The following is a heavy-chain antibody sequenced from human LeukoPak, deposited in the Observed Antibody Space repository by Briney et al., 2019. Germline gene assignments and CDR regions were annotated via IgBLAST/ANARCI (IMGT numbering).Heavy chain of an antibody. D-gene: IGHD4-17*01. CDR2: VSFDSNNL. J-gene: IGHJ4*02. CDR1: AFTFSTYG. CDR3: AKDSTVTYDY. V-gene: IGHV3-33*05. Sequence: GGSPRLSCAASAFTFSTYGMHWVRQAPGKGLEWVAVVSFDSNNLYYADSVKGRFTISRDNSKNTLYLQMNSLRAEDTAVYYCAKDSTVTYDYWGQGTLVTVSS.